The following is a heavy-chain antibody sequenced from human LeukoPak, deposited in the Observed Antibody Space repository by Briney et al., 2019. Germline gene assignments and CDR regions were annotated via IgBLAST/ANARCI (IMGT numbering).Heavy chain of an antibody. CDR3: ARDEAGDYDVGDYFDY. CDR2: LNQDGRER. CDR1: GFTFSNYW. D-gene: IGHD4-17*01. Sequence: TGGSLRLSCTASGFTFSNYWMSWVRQAPGKGLEWVANLNQDGRERYYVDSVKGRFTISRDNSKNTLYLQMNSLRAEDTAVYYCARDEAGDYDVGDYFDYWGQGTLVTVSS. J-gene: IGHJ4*02. V-gene: IGHV3-7*01.